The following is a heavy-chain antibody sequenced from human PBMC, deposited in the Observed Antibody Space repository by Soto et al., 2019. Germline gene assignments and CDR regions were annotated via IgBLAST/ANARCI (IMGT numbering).Heavy chain of an antibody. CDR3: ARESEDLTSNFDY. CDR1: VLTFTRYS. J-gene: IGHJ4*02. CDR2: ISSTTNYI. Sequence: WSLSLSCAASVLTFTRYSMNWVRQAPGKGLEWVSSISSTTNYIYYGDSMKGRFTISRDNAKNSLYLEMNSLRAEDTAVYYCARESEDLTSNFDYWGQGTLATVSS. V-gene: IGHV3-21*06.